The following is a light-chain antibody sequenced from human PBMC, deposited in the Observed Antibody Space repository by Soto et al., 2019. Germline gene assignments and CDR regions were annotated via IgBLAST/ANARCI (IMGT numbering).Light chain of an antibody. CDR3: QKYGSSLFT. V-gene: IGKV3-20*01. J-gene: IGKJ3*01. CDR2: VAS. CDR1: QSVSSSY. Sequence: EIVLTQSPGTLSLSPGERATLSCRASQSVSSSYLAWYQQKPGQAPRLLIYVASISATGIPDRFSGIGSGTDFTLTISRLEPEDFAVYYCQKYGSSLFTFGPGTKVDIK.